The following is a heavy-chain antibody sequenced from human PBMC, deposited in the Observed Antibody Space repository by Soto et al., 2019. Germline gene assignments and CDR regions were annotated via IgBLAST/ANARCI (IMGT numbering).Heavy chain of an antibody. D-gene: IGHD2-15*01. V-gene: IGHV4-59*08. CDR3: ARHGGYCSGGSCLTEFDP. CDR2: IYYSGST. CDR1: GGSISSYY. J-gene: IGHJ5*02. Sequence: QVQLQESGPGLVKPSETLSLTCTVSGGSISSYYWSWIRQPPGKGLEWIGYIYYSGSTNYNPSLKSRVTISVDTSKNQFSLKLSSVTAADTAVYYCARHGGYCSGGSCLTEFDPWGREPWSPSPQ.